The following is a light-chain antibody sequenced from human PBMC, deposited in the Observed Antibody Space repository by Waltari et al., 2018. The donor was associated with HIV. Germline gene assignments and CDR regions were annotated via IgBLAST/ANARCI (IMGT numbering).Light chain of an antibody. CDR3: AAWDDSVSGLV. J-gene: IGLJ3*02. CDR2: EVS. Sequence: QSALTQPASVSGSPGQSITVSRPGTTRALAASHLVSWYQQTPGTAPKLVIYEVSNRPSGISYRFSGSKSGNTASLTISGLQTEDEADYYCAAWDDSVSGLVFGGGTKLTVL. V-gene: IGLV2-14*01. CDR1: TRALAASHL.